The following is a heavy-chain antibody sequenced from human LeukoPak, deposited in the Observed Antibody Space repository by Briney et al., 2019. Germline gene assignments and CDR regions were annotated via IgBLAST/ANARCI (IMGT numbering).Heavy chain of an antibody. D-gene: IGHD2-2*01. CDR3: ARVWDCSSTSCYERAFDI. J-gene: IGHJ3*02. CDR1: GYTFTSYD. CDR2: MNPNSGNT. Sequence: ASVKVSCKASGYTFTSYDINWVRQATGQGLEWMGWMNPNSGNTGYAQKFQGRVTMTRNTSISTAYVELSSLRSEDTAVYYCARVWDCSSTSCYERAFDIWGQGTMVTVSS. V-gene: IGHV1-8*01.